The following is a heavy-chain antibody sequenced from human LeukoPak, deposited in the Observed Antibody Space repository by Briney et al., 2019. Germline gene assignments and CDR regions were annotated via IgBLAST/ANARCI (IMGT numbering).Heavy chain of an antibody. CDR3: AGKYYYDSSGYFYVDW. J-gene: IGHJ4*02. CDR1: GYSISSGYY. D-gene: IGHD3-22*01. V-gene: IGHV4-38-2*02. Sequence: NPSETLSLTCTVSGYSISSGYYWGWIRQPPGKGLEWIGSIYHSGSTYYNPSLKSRVTISIDTSKNQFSLKLSSVTAADTAVYYCAGKYYYDSSGYFYVDWWGRGILVTVSS. CDR2: IYHSGST.